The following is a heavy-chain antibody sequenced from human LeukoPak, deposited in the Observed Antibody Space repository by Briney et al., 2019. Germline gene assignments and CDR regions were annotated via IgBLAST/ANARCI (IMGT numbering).Heavy chain of an antibody. J-gene: IGHJ2*01. Sequence: GASVKASCKAAGYTFTSYDINWVRQAPGQGLEWKGWMNPTSGNTGYAQKFQGRVTMTRDASIATAYMELSSLTSEDTALYYCTRMRGYTYGYWYLDLWGRGTPVTVSS. CDR3: TRMRGYTYGYWYLDL. V-gene: IGHV1-8*01. CDR1: GYTFTSYD. CDR2: MNPTSGNT. D-gene: IGHD5-18*01.